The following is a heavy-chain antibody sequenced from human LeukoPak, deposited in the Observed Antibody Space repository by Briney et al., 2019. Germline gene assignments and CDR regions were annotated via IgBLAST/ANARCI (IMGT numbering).Heavy chain of an antibody. Sequence: KSSETLSLTCTVSGGSISSCYWSWIRQPPGKGLEWVGYIYYSGSTNYNPSLKSRVTISVDTSKNQFSLKLSSVTAADTAVYYCARDGDGYTDYYGMDVWGQGTTVTVSS. V-gene: IGHV4-59*01. CDR2: IYYSGST. CDR3: ARDGDGYTDYYGMDV. CDR1: GGSISSCY. J-gene: IGHJ6*02. D-gene: IGHD5-24*01.